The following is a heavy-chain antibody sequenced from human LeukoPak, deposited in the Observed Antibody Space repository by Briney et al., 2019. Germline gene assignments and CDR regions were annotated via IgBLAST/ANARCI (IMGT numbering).Heavy chain of an antibody. D-gene: IGHD6-6*01. CDR1: GLTSSSHA. CDR2: ISFDVSIT. J-gene: IGHJ6*03. CDR3: AKDQHSTSLSYMDV. V-gene: IGHV3-30*07. Sequence: PGSSLRLSCAASGLTSSSHAMHWVRQAPGKGLEWVAVISFDVSITYYADSVKGRFTISRDNSKNSLYLQMSSLRAEDTAVYFCAKDQHSTSLSYMDVWGDGTTVTVSS.